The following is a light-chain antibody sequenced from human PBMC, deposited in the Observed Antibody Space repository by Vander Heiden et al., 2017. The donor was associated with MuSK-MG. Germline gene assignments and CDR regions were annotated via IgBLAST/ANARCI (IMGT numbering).Light chain of an antibody. CDR3: QQVHSYPLT. Sequence: AIQLTQSPSSLSASVRDRVTITCRASQGINSALAWYQQRPGKPPKLLIYDASYLESGVSSRFSGSGSGTDFTLTISSLQPEDFATYYCQQVHSYPLTFGAGTMVDI. V-gene: IGKV1-13*02. J-gene: IGKJ4*01. CDR1: QGINSA. CDR2: DAS.